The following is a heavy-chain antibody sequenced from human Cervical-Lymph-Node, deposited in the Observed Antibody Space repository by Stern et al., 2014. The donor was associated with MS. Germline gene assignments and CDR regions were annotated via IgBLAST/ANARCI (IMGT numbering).Heavy chain of an antibody. D-gene: IGHD6-13*01. CDR3: VRVGSTVAAGILDY. J-gene: IGHJ4*02. Sequence: QVQLVQSGGGLVKPGGSLRLSCAASRFTFSDYYMSWIRQAPGKGLEWVSYISGSGTTTHYADSVKGRFTTSRDNAKNSPYLQLNSLRVEDTAMYYCVRVGSTVAAGILDYWGQGTLVTVSS. CDR1: RFTFSDYY. CDR2: ISGSGTTT. V-gene: IGHV3-11*01.